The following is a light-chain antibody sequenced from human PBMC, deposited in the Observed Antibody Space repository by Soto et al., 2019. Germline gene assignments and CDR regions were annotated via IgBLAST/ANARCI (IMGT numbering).Light chain of an antibody. J-gene: IGKJ3*01. Sequence: EIVLTQSPGTLSSSPGERATLSCRASQSISSTYLAWYQHQPGQAPRLLIYDTSTRATGIPDRFSGSGSGTDFTLTISRMEPEDFAVYYCQQYGSSPRTFGPGTKVHIK. CDR2: DTS. CDR3: QQYGSSPRT. CDR1: QSISSTY. V-gene: IGKV3-20*01.